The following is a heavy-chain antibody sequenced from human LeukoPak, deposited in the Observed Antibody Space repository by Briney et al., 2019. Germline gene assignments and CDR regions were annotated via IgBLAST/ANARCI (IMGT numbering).Heavy chain of an antibody. V-gene: IGHV3-21*01. J-gene: IGHJ3*02. CDR3: ARREGFYDSDGYFEGDGFDI. Sequence: GGSLRLSCAASGFTFTTYRMEWVRRAAGKGLEWGSSVGSSSSYTYYADSVKGRFTISRDNAKNSLYLQMNRLRVEDTAVYYCARREGFYDSDGYFEGDGFDIWGQGTMVTVSS. CDR1: GFTFTTYR. D-gene: IGHD3-22*01. CDR2: VGSSSSYT.